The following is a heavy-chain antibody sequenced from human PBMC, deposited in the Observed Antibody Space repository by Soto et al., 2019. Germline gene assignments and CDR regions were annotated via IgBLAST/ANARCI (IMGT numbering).Heavy chain of an antibody. CDR1: GFSVSSNY. D-gene: IGHD3-16*01. CDR3: PTGGFGGFFVWMYYFDH. Sequence: QPGGSLRLSXAASGFSVSSNYMSWVRQAPGKGLEWDSIMYTGGTTYFADSVRGRFTIARDESMNTLYLEMNSLRVEDTAIYYCPTGGFGGFFVWMYYFDHWGQGTPVTVSS. V-gene: IGHV3-53*01. J-gene: IGHJ4*02. CDR2: MYTGGTT.